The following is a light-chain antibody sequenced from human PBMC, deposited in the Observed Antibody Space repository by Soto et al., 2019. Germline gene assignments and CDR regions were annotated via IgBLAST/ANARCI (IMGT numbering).Light chain of an antibody. Sequence: EIVMTQSPAILSVSPGERATLSCRASQSVSSNLGWYQQRPGQAPRLLIYGTSTRATGIPARFSGSGSGTEFTLTISSLQSEDFAVCCCQQLNTFGQGTRVEIK. CDR1: QSVSSN. CDR2: GTS. J-gene: IGKJ5*01. V-gene: IGKV3-15*01. CDR3: QQLNT.